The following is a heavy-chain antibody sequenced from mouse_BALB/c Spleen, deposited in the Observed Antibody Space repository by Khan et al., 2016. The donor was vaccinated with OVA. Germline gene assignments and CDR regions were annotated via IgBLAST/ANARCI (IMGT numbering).Heavy chain of an antibody. V-gene: IGHV1S29*02. CDR1: GYTFTDYS. Sequence: VQLQQSGPELVKPGASVKISCKASGYTFTDYSMDWMRQSHGKSLAWIGYIFPNDGGTTYNQKFKTKATLTVDTSSRTAYMELRSLTSEGSAVYYCARSGYGSFAYWGQGTLVTVSA. J-gene: IGHJ3*01. CDR3: ARSGYGSFAY. D-gene: IGHD1-2*01. CDR2: IFPNDGGT.